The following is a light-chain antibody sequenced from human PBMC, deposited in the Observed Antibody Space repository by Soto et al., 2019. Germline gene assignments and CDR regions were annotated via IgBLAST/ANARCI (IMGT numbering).Light chain of an antibody. V-gene: IGKV3-11*01. Sequence: DIVMTQSPDSPAVSLGERATLSCRASQSVSSYLAWYQRKPGQAPRLLIYDASNRATGIPARFSGSGSGTDFTLTISRLEPEDFAVYYCQQYTSSLNTFGQGTRLEIK. CDR2: DAS. CDR1: QSVSSY. CDR3: QQYTSSLNT. J-gene: IGKJ5*01.